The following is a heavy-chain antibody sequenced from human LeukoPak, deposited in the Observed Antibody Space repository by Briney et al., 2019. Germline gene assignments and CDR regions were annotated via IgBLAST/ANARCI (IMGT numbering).Heavy chain of an antibody. J-gene: IGHJ5*02. CDR3: ATLVKGYCSSTSCHLNWFDP. CDR2: INHSGST. V-gene: IGHV4-34*01. D-gene: IGHD2-2*01. CDR1: GGSFSGYY. Sequence: SETLSLTCAVYGGSFSGYYWSWIRQPPGKGLEWIGEINHSGSTNYNPSLKSRVTISVDTSKNQFSLKLSSVTAADTAVYYCATLVKGYCSSTSCHLNWFDPWGQGTLVTVSS.